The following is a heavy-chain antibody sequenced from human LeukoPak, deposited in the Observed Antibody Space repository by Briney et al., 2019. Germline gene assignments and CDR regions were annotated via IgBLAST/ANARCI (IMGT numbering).Heavy chain of an antibody. J-gene: IGHJ4*02. CDR3: AKANYGSGSYYTTDGDDY. CDR1: GFTFSSYA. Sequence: GGSLRLSCAASGFTFSSYAMGWVRQAPGKGLEWVSGIGGSGGSTYYADSVKGRFTISRDNSKNTLYLQMNSLRAEDTAVYYCAKANYGSGSYYTTDGDDYWGQGTLVTVSS. V-gene: IGHV3-23*01. CDR2: IGGSGGST. D-gene: IGHD3-10*01.